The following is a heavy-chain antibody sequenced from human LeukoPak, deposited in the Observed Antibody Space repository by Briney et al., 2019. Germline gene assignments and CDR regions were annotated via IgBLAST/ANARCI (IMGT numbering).Heavy chain of an antibody. V-gene: IGHV1-46*01. CDR3: ARPNIAALHY. Sequence: ASVKVSFKASGYTFTSYYIHWVRQAPGQELEWMGVINPSGGDTGYAQKFQGRVTMTGDTSTSTVYMELSSLRSEDTAVYYCARPNIAALHYWGQGTLVTVSS. CDR1: GYTFTSYY. CDR2: INPSGGDT. J-gene: IGHJ4*02. D-gene: IGHD6-6*01.